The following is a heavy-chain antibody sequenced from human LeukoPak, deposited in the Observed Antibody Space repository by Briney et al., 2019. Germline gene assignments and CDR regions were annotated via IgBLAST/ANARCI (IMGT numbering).Heavy chain of an antibody. CDR3: ARKGDYGEPDY. CDR1: GGTFSSYT. V-gene: IGHV1-69*13. CDR2: IIPIFGTA. Sequence: SVKVSCKASGGTFSSYTINWVRQAPGQGLEWMGGIIPIFGTANYAQKFQGRVTITADESTSTAYMELSSLRSEDTAVYYCARKGDYGEPDYWGQGTLVTVSA. J-gene: IGHJ4*02. D-gene: IGHD4-17*01.